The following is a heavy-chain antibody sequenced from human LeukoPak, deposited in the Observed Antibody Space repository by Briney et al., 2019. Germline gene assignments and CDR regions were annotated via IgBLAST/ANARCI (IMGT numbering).Heavy chain of an antibody. CDR2: IYYSANT. V-gene: IGHV4-61*01. J-gene: IGHJ4*02. Sequence: PSETLSLTCTVSGGSVSSGSYYWSWIRQPPGKGLEWIGYIYYSANTNYNPSLKSRVTISVDTSKNQFSLKLSSVTAADTAVYYCARGPPCSGSYYIDYWGQGTLVTVSS. CDR1: GGSVSSGSYY. D-gene: IGHD1-26*01. CDR3: ARGPPCSGSYYIDY.